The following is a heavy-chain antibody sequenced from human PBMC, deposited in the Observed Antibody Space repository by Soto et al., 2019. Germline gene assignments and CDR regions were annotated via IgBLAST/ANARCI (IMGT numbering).Heavy chain of an antibody. CDR2: VSHDGRNT. CDR3: AKGGRQWLVPSDFNY. V-gene: IGHV3-30*18. CDR1: GFTFSDYA. J-gene: IGHJ4*02. D-gene: IGHD6-19*01. Sequence: VQLVESGGGVVQPGRSLRLSCAASGFTFSDYAMHWVRQAPGKGLEWVAVVSHDGRNTHYADSVKGRFTISRDSSKNTVALEMPSLRAEDRAVYYCAKGGRQWLVPSDFNYWGQGALVTVSS.